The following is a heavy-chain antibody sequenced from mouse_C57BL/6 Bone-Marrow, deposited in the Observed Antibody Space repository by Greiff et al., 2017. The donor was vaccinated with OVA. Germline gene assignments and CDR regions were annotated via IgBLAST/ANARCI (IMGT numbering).Heavy chain of an antibody. CDR1: GYTFTSYG. Sequence: VQLQESGAELARPGASVKLSCKASGYTFTSYGISWVKQRTGQGLEWIGEIYPRSGTTYYNEKFKGKATLTADKSSSTAYMELRSLTSEDSAVYFCARVLFYAMDYWGQGTSVTVSS. D-gene: IGHD6-1*01. CDR3: ARVLFYAMDY. V-gene: IGHV1-81*01. CDR2: IYPRSGTT. J-gene: IGHJ4*01.